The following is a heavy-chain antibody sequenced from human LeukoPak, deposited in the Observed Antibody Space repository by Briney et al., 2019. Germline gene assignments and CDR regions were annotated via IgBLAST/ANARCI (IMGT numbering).Heavy chain of an antibody. CDR2: IRSKANSYAT. CDR1: GFTFSGSA. CDR3: TRVVPAAPGFYYYYYYMGV. Sequence: GGSLRLSCAASGFTFSGSAMHWVRQASGKGLEWVGRIRSKANSYATAYAASVKGRFTISRDDSKNTAYLQMNSLKTEDTAVYYCTRVVPAAPGFYYYYYYMGVWGKGTTVAVSS. V-gene: IGHV3-73*01. J-gene: IGHJ6*03. D-gene: IGHD2-2*01.